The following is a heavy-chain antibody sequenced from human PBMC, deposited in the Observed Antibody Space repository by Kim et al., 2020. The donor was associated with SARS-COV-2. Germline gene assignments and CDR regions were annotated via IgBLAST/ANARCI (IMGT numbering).Heavy chain of an antibody. D-gene: IGHD1-26*01. CDR3: AKDRVVGADDY. J-gene: IGHJ4*02. V-gene: IGHV3-23*01. CDR2: T. Sequence: TYYADSGKGRFTISRDNSKNTLYLQMNSLRAEDTAVYYCAKDRVVGADDYWGQGTLVTVSS.